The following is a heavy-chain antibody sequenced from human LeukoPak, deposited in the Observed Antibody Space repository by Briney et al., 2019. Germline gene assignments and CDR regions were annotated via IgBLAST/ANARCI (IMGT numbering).Heavy chain of an antibody. D-gene: IGHD3-22*01. CDR2: IFYSGTT. CDR3: ARGGWNKFDY. Sequence: SSETLSLTCTVSGGSISSYYWSWIRQPPGKGLEWIGFIFYSGTTNYNPSLKSRVTLSVDTSKNQFSLKLSSVTAADTAVYYCARGGWNKFDYWGQGTLVTVSS. J-gene: IGHJ4*02. V-gene: IGHV4-59*01. CDR1: GGSISSYY.